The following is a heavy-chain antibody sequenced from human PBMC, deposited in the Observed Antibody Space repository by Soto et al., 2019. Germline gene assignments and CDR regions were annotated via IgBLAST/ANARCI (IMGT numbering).Heavy chain of an antibody. V-gene: IGHV2-5*02. CDR2: IYWDDDK. CDR1: GFSLSTSGVG. Sequence: QITLKESGPTLVKPTQTLTLTCTFSGFSLSTSGVGVGWIRQPPGKALEWLALIYWDDDKRYSPSLKSRLTITKDTSKTQVVLTMTTMDPVDTATYYCAHRQSGPGGLSHFDYWGQGTLVTVSS. CDR3: AHRQSGPGGLSHFDY. J-gene: IGHJ4*02. D-gene: IGHD3-16*02.